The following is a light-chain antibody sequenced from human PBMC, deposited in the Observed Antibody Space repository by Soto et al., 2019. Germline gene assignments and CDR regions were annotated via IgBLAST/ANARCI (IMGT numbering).Light chain of an antibody. V-gene: IGKV3-11*01. CDR1: QSVSSH. CDR2: DAS. J-gene: IGKJ5*01. Sequence: FVSTQSPSTLSLSPGDRATLSCRASQSVSSHFAWYQQKSGQAPRLLIYDASKRATGIPARFSGSGSGTDFTLTISSLEPEDFAVYYCQQRSNWPTFGQGTRLEIK. CDR3: QQRSNWPT.